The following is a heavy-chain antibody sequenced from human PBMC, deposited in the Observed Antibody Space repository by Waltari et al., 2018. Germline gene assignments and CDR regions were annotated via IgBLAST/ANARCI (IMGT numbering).Heavy chain of an antibody. J-gene: IGHJ3*02. CDR2: INPNSGGT. Sequence: QVQLVQSGAEVKKPGASVKVSCKASGYTFTGSYMHWVRRPPGQGLEWMGWINPNSGGTNYAQKFQGRVTMTRDSSISTAYMELSRLRSDDTAVYYCARVYYSGSYFDAFDIWGQGTMVTVSS. CDR3: ARVYYSGSYFDAFDI. CDR1: GYTFTGSY. D-gene: IGHD1-26*01. V-gene: IGHV1-2*02.